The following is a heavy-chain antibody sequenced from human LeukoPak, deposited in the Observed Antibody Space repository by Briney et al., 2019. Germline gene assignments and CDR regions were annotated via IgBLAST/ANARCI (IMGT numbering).Heavy chain of an antibody. CDR2: IDWDDNK. CDR1: GFSLSTSGMC. J-gene: IGHJ5*02. Sequence: SGPTLVNPTQTLTLTCTFSGFSLSTSGMCVSWIRQPPGKALEWLARIDWDDNKYYSTSLKTRLTISKDTSKNQVVLTMTNMDPVDTATYYSARLGGNWFDPWGQGTLVTVSS. CDR3: ARLGGNWFDP. D-gene: IGHD3-16*01. V-gene: IGHV2-70*11.